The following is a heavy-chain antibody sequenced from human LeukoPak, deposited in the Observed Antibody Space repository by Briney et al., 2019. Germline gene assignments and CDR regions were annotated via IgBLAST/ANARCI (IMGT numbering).Heavy chain of an antibody. CDR1: GFTFSSYS. V-gene: IGHV3-21*04. D-gene: IGHD6-19*01. CDR3: ASGGSIAVATWVDY. J-gene: IGHJ4*02. Sequence: SGGSLRLSCAASGFTFSSYSMNWVRQAPGKGLEWVSSISSSSSYIYYADSVKGRFTISRDNAKNSLYLQMNSLRAEDTAVYYCASGGSIAVATWVDYWGQGTLVIVSS. CDR2: ISSSSSYI.